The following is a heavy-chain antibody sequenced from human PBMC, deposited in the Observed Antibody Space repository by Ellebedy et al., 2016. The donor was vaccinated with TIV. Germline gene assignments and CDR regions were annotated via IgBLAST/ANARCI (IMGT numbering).Heavy chain of an antibody. CDR3: ARPLSPFDYYYGMDV. CDR2: IYPGDSDT. D-gene: IGHD3-3*01. J-gene: IGHJ6*02. V-gene: IGHV5-51*01. CDR1: GYSFTSYW. Sequence: GEYLKISCKGSGYSFTSYWIGWVRQMPGKGLEWRGIIYPGDSDTRYSPSFQGQVTISADKSISAAYLQWSSLKASDTAMYYCARPLSPFDYYYGMDVWGQGTTVTVSS.